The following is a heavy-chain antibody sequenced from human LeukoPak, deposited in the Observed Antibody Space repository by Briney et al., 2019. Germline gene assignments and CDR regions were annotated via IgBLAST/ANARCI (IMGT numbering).Heavy chain of an antibody. CDR3: AKLGTTIVGATT. Sequence: GGSLRLSCAASGFTFSSYGMHWVRQAPGKGLEWVAVTSYDGSNKYYADSVKGRFTISRDNSKNTLYLQMNSLRAEDTAVYYCAKLGTTIVGATTWGQGTLVTVSS. CDR2: TSYDGSNK. D-gene: IGHD1-26*01. V-gene: IGHV3-30*18. J-gene: IGHJ5*02. CDR1: GFTFSSYG.